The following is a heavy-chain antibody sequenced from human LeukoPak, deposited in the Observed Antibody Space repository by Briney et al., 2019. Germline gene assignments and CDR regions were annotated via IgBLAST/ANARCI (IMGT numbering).Heavy chain of an antibody. CDR2: IYPGDSDT. Sequence: GESLKISCKGSGYSFTSYWIGWVRQMPGKGLEWMGIIYPGDSDTRYSPSFQGQVTISADKSISTAYLQWSSLKASDTAMYYCAGPNGPRIAAAALDYWGQGTLVTVSS. CDR3: AGPNGPRIAAAALDY. CDR1: GYSFTSYW. J-gene: IGHJ4*02. V-gene: IGHV5-51*01. D-gene: IGHD6-13*01.